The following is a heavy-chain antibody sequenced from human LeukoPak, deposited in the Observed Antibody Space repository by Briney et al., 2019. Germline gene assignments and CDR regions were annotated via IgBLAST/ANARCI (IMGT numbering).Heavy chain of an antibody. J-gene: IGHJ6*02. CDR1: GFTFRGSA. D-gene: IGHD2-2*01. CDR2: ISWNSGSI. V-gene: IGHV3-9*01. CDR3: AKDPVPTSYYYYGMDV. Sequence: GGSLRLSCAASGFTFRGSAMHWVRQAPGKGLEWVSGISWNSGSIDYADSVKGRFTISRDNAKNSLYLQMNSLRAEDTALYYCAKDPVPTSYYYYGMDVWGQGTTVTVSS.